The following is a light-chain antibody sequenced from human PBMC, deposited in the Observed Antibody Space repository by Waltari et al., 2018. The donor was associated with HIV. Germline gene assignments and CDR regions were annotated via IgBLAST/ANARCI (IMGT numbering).Light chain of an antibody. J-gene: IGLJ1*01. V-gene: IGLV1-47*01. CDR1: SPNLGRNY. Sequence: QPVLTQPPPASGTPGQRVAFPCSGSSPNLGRNYVYWYQHLPGTAPKLLIYRNNQRPSGVPDRFSGSKSGTSASLAISGLRSDDEADYYCATWNDSLSGYVFGTGTKVTV. CDR3: ATWNDSLSGYV. CDR2: RNN.